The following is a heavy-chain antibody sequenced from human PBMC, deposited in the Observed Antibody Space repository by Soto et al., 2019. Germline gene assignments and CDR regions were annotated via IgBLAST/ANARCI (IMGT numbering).Heavy chain of an antibody. CDR1: GGSMRSSSNY. D-gene: IGHD2-15*01. CDR2: IYYTGST. J-gene: IGHJ4*02. V-gene: IGHV4-39*01. CDR3: ARHSLHRCSGGSCYPHFDY. Sequence: SETLSLTCTVSGGSMRSSSNYWVLIRQPPGKGLEWIANIYYTGSTYYNPSLKSRVTISIDTSKNQFSLKLSSVTAADTAVYYCARHSLHRCSGGSCYPHFDYWGQGTLVTVSS.